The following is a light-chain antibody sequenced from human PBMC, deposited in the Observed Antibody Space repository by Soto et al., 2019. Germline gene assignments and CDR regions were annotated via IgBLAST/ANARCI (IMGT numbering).Light chain of an antibody. V-gene: IGLV7-46*01. Sequence: QAVVPQEPSLTVSPGGTVTLTCGSSTGPVTNGHFPYWFQQKPGQAPRPLIYDTDNKHSWTPARFSASLLGDKAALTLSGALPEDEADYYCLLSYTGRLYVFGPGTKLPVL. CDR1: TGPVTNGHF. CDR3: LLSYTGRLYV. J-gene: IGLJ1*01. CDR2: DTD.